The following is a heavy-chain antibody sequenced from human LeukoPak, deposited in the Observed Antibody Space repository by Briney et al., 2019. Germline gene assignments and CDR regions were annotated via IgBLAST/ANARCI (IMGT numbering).Heavy chain of an antibody. CDR1: GFTFSDYY. CDR3: AKDSCRSNSCYSTIDH. D-gene: IGHD2-2*01. V-gene: IGHV3-11*05. Sequence: PGGSLRLSCVASGFTFSDYYMSWIRQAPGKGLQYVSYISSSGTYANYANSVKGRFTISRDNSKNSLYLQMNSLRSEDTALYYCAKDSCRSNSCYSTIDHWGQGTLVTVSS. J-gene: IGHJ4*02. CDR2: ISSSGTYA.